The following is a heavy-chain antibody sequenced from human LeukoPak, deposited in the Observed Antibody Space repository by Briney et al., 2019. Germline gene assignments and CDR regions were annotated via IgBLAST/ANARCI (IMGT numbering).Heavy chain of an antibody. CDR2: IRYDGSNE. D-gene: IGHD4-17*01. J-gene: IGHJ5*01. Sequence: GGSLRLSRGASGFTFSSYGMHWVRQAPDKGLEWVAFIRYDGSNENYADSVKGRFTISRDNSKNTLYLQMNSLRAEDTAVYYCAKVYEYGDNDWFDSWGQGTLVTVSS. CDR1: GFTFSSYG. V-gene: IGHV3-30*02. CDR3: AKVYEYGDNDWFDS.